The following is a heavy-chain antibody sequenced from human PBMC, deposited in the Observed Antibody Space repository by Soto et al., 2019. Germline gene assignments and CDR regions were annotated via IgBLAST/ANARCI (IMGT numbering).Heavy chain of an antibody. CDR2: VYHTGST. V-gene: IGHV4-4*02. CDR1: GDSVSSTHW. D-gene: IGHD2-21*01. Sequence: SSETLSLTCVVSGDSVSSTHWWTWVRQTPGKGLEWIGEVYHTGSTKYNPSLKDRVTISVDKSKYHFSLNLMSLTAADTAVYHCATLPPRIVVTVLPIPSWGQGTQVTVSS. J-gene: IGHJ4*02. CDR3: ATLPPRIVVTVLPIPS.